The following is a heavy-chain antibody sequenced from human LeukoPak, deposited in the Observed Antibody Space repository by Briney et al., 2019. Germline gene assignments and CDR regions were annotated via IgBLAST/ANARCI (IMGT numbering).Heavy chain of an antibody. D-gene: IGHD3-10*01. CDR2: ISGSGGST. Sequence: PGGSLRLSCAASGFTFSSYSMNWVRQAPGKGLEWVSAISGSGGSTSYADSVKGRFTISRDNSKNTLYLQMNSLRAEDTAVYYCARKYSDYYGSGSYYGAFDIWGQGTMVTVSS. V-gene: IGHV3-23*01. CDR3: ARKYSDYYGSGSYYGAFDI. CDR1: GFTFSSYS. J-gene: IGHJ3*02.